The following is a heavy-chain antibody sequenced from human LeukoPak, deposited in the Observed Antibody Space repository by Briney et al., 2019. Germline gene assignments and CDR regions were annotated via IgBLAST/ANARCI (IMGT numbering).Heavy chain of an antibody. J-gene: IGHJ4*02. CDR1: GFTFSTYA. CDR2: VSGSGSRSGGST. V-gene: IGHV3-23*01. CDR3: AKSGLNRFDY. D-gene: IGHD2-15*01. Sequence: GGSLRLSCAASGFTFSTYAMSWVRQAPGKGREWVSNVSGSGSRSGGSTYYADSVKGRFTISRDNSKNTLYLQMNSLRAEDTAVYYCAKSGLNRFDYWGQGTLVTVSS.